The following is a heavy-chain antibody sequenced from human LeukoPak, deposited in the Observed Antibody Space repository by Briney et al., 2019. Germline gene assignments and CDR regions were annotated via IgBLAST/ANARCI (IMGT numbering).Heavy chain of an antibody. V-gene: IGHV3-53*01. J-gene: IGHJ4*02. CDR2: IYSGGST. CDR3: ARMMEGYESMN. Sequence: PGGSLRLSCAASGFTVNSNYMMWVRQAPGKGLEWGSVIYSGGSTYYAGSVKGRFTISRDNSKSTLSLQMNSLRAEDTAVYYCARMMEGYESMNWGQGTLVTVSS. D-gene: IGHD2/OR15-2a*01. CDR1: GFTVNSNY.